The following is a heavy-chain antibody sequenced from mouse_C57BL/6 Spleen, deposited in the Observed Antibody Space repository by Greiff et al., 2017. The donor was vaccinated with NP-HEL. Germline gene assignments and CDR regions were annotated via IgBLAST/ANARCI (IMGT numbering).Heavy chain of an antibody. J-gene: IGHJ4*01. D-gene: IGHD2-5*01. Sequence: EVQVVESGGGLVKPGGSLKLSCAASGFTFSSYAMSWVRQTPEKRLEWVATISDGGSYTYYPDNVKGRFTISRDNAKNNLYLQMSHLKSEDTAMYYCARVGYSNYDYAMDYWGQGTSVTFSS. CDR2: ISDGGSYT. V-gene: IGHV5-4*01. CDR1: GFTFSSYA. CDR3: ARVGYSNYDYAMDY.